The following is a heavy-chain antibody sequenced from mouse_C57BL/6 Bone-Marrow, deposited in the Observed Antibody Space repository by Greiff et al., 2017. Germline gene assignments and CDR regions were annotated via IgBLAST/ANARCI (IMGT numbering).Heavy chain of an antibody. J-gene: IGHJ2*01. CDR3: ARTPLDY. V-gene: IGHV5-4*03. CDR1: GFTFSSYA. D-gene: IGHD6-1*01. CDR2: ISDGGSYT. Sequence: EVKLVESGGGLVKPGGSLKLSCAASGFTFSSYAMSWVRRTPEKRLEWVATISDGGSYTYYPDNVKGRFTISRDNAKNNLYLQMSHLKSEDTAMYYCARTPLDYWGQGTTLTVSS.